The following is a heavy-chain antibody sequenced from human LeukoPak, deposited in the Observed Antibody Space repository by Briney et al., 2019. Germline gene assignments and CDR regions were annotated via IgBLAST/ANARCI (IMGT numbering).Heavy chain of an antibody. D-gene: IGHD1-7*01. CDR1: GFTFSNSW. J-gene: IGHJ4*02. Sequence: GGSLRLSCAVSGFTFSNSWMSWVRQAQGKGLEWLASIRPGGSEDYYMDSFKGRFTISRDNTENSLYLQMNSLRAEDTAVYHCTKLMGTVTTYDYWGQGTLVTVSS. V-gene: IGHV3-7*01. CDR3: TKLMGTVTTYDY. CDR2: IRPGGSED.